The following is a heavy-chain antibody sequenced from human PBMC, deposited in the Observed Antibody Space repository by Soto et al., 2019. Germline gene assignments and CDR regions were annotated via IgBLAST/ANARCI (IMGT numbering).Heavy chain of an antibody. CDR2: INPSGGST. J-gene: IGHJ5*02. D-gene: IGHD3-10*01. Sequence: QVQLVQSGAEVKKPGASVKVSCKASGYTFTSYYMHWVRQAPGQGLEWMGIINPSGGSTSYAQKFQGRGTMTRDTSTSTVYMELSSLRSEDTAVYYCARDGTRRLLWFGESPYNWFDPWGQGTLVTVSS. CDR1: GYTFTSYY. CDR3: ARDGTRRLLWFGESPYNWFDP. V-gene: IGHV1-46*03.